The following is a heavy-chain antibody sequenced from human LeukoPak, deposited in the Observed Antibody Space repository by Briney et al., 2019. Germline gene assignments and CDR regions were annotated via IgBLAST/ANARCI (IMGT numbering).Heavy chain of an antibody. V-gene: IGHV1-46*01. D-gene: IGHD6-19*01. J-gene: IGHJ4*02. CDR3: ARGGKQWRGGNYFDS. Sequence: GASVKVSCKASGYTFTSYYMHWVRQAPGQGLEWMGIINPSGGSTSYAQKFQGRVTMTRDMSTSTVYMELGSLRSEDTAVYYCARGGKQWRGGNYFDSWGQGTLVAVSS. CDR1: GYTFTSYY. CDR2: INPSGGST.